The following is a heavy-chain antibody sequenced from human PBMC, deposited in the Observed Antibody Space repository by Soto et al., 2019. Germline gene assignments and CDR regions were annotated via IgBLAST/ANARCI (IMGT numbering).Heavy chain of an antibody. CDR3: ASAKRYGMDV. Sequence: QVQLQESGPGLVKPSQTLSLICTVSGGSISSGGYYWSWLRQHPGKGLEWIGYIYYSGSTYYNPSLKSRVTISVDTSKNQFALKLSSVTAADTAVYYCASAKRYGMDVWGQGTTVTVSS. CDR1: GGSISSGGYY. J-gene: IGHJ6*02. V-gene: IGHV4-31*03. CDR2: IYYSGST.